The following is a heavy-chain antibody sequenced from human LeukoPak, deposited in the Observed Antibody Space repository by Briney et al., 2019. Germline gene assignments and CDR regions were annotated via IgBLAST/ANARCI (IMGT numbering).Heavy chain of an antibody. CDR1: GGSISSGGSY. CDR3: ARDLVVVAATPYYYYGMDV. CDR2: IYYSGST. J-gene: IGHJ6*02. Sequence: KPSETLSITCTVSGGSISSGGSYWSWIRQHPGKGLEWIGYIYYSGSTYYDPSLKSRVTISVDTSKNQFSLKLSSVTAADTAVYYCARDLVVVAATPYYYYGMDVWGQGTTVTVSS. D-gene: IGHD2-15*01. V-gene: IGHV4-31*03.